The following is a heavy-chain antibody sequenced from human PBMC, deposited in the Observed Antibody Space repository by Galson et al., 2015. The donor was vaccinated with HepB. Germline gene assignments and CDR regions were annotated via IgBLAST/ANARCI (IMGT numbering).Heavy chain of an antibody. CDR1: GFTFSSYA. V-gene: IGHV3-23*01. CDR3: AKREYYDSSGSYDY. J-gene: IGHJ4*02. CDR2: ISGSGGST. D-gene: IGHD3-22*01. Sequence: SLRLSCAASGFTFSSYAMSWVRQAPGKGLEWVSAISGSGGSTYYADSVKGRFTISRDNSKNTLYLQMNSLRAEDTAVYYCAKREYYDSSGSYDYWGQGTLVTVSS.